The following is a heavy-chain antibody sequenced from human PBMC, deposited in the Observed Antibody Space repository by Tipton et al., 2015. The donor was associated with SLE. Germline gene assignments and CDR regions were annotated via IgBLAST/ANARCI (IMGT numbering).Heavy chain of an antibody. CDR3: TRDRSYADFGADF. CDR2: MNPNTGDT. Sequence: QVQLVQSGAEVKKPGASVKVSCKASGYTFTSHHINWVRQDTGQGLEWLGWMNPNTGDTGYAQKIQGRVTMTTNTSIGTAFMELSSLTSEDTAVYYCTRDRSYADFGADFWGQGTLVTVSS. V-gene: IGHV1-8*01. J-gene: IGHJ4*02. D-gene: IGHD4-17*01. CDR1: GYTFTSHH.